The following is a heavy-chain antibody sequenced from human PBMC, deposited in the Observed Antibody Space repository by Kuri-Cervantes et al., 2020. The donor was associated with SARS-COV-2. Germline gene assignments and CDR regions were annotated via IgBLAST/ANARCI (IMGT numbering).Heavy chain of an antibody. CDR2: INPSGGST. CDR1: GYTFTSYH. Sequence: ASVKVSCKASGYTFTSYHMHWVRQAPGQGLEWMGIINPSGGSTSYAEKFQGRVTVTRDTSTSTMYLELSRLKSEDTAVYYCARVGSWQGTFDYWGQGTLVTVYS. J-gene: IGHJ4*02. D-gene: IGHD6-13*01. CDR3: ARVGSWQGTFDY. V-gene: IGHV1-46*01.